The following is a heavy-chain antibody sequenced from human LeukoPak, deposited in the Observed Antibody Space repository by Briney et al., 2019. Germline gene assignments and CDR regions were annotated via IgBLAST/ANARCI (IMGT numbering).Heavy chain of an antibody. CDR2: IKQDGSEK. V-gene: IGHV3-7*01. D-gene: IGHD3-10*01. CDR3: ARARYYYGSGSYSYLFDY. Sequence: GGSLRLSCAASGFTFSSYWMSWVRQAPGKGLEWVANIKQDGSEKYYVDSVKGRFTISRDNAKNSLYLQMNSLRAEDTAVYYCARARYYYGSGSYSYLFDYWGQGTLVTVSS. J-gene: IGHJ4*02. CDR1: GFTFSSYW.